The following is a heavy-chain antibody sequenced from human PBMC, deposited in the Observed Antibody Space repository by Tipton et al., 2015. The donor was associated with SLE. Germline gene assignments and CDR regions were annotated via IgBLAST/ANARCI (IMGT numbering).Heavy chain of an antibody. J-gene: IGHJ4*02. CDR1: GASISSYY. CDR3: AREPRSGYRDY. Sequence: TLSLTCTVSGASISSYYWSWIRQPPGKGLEWIGYIYYSGSTIHNPSLKSRVTMSVDTSKNQFSLKLSSVTAADTAVKYCAREPRSGYRDYWGQGTLVIVSS. CDR2: IYYSGST. V-gene: IGHV4-59*12. D-gene: IGHD3-3*01.